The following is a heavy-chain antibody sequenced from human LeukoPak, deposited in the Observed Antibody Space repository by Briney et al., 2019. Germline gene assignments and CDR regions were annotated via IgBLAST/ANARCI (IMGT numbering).Heavy chain of an antibody. V-gene: IGHV4-59*12. CDR1: GGSISSYY. J-gene: IGHJ4*02. D-gene: IGHD3-9*01. CDR2: IYHSGST. CDR3: ARAGPKYYDILTGYYTLPYFDY. Sequence: SETLSLTCTVSGGSISSYYWSWIRQPPGKGLEWIGYIYHSGSTYYNPSLKSRVTISVDRSKNQFSLKLSSVTAADTAVYYCARAGPKYYDILTGYYTLPYFDYWGQGTLVTVSS.